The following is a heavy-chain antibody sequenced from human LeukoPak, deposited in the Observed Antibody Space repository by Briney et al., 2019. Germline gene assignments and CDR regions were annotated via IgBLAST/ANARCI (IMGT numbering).Heavy chain of an antibody. V-gene: IGHV3-23*01. D-gene: IGHD3-9*01. CDR3: AKAPYYDILTGYIDY. Sequence: GGSLRLSCVVSRITFSSFAMSWVRQAPGKGLEWVSSITDSGDSTYYADSVKGRFTVTRDNSKNTLFLQMNSLRAEDTAVYYCAKAPYYDILTGYIDYWGQGTLVTVSS. CDR2: ITDSGDST. J-gene: IGHJ4*02. CDR1: RITFSSFA.